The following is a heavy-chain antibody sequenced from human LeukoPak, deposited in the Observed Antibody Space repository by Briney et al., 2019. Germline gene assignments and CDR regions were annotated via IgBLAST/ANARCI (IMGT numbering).Heavy chain of an antibody. J-gene: IGHJ4*02. CDR3: ATGLDTGKENNY. Sequence: ASVKVSCKASGYTFTDYFMHWVRQAPGKGLEWMGGFDPEDGETIYAQKFQGRVTMTEDTSTDTAYMELSSLRSEDTAVYYCATGLDTGKENNYWGQGTLVTVSS. CDR2: FDPEDGET. CDR1: GYTFTDYF. V-gene: IGHV1-24*01. D-gene: IGHD1-1*01.